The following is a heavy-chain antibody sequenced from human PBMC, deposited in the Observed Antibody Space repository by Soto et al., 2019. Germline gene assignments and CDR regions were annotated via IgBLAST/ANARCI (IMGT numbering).Heavy chain of an antibody. CDR1: GFTFSSYA. J-gene: IGHJ4*02. CDR3: ARASGCTNGVCYALNY. D-gene: IGHD2-8*01. Sequence: LRLSCAASGFTFSSYAMSWVRQAPGKGLEWVSAISGSGGSTYYADSVKGRFTISRDNSKNTLYLQMNSLRAEDTAVYYCARASGCTNGVCYALNYWGQGTLVTVSS. CDR2: ISGSGGST. V-gene: IGHV3-23*01.